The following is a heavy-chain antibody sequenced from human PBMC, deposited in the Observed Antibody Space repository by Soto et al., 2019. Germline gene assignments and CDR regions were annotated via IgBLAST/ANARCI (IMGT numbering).Heavy chain of an antibody. J-gene: IGHJ4*02. V-gene: IGHV4-4*02. CDR1: GGSISSSNW. CDR2: IYHSGST. D-gene: IGHD3-22*01. CDR3: ARFTSYYYDSSGYYYIFDY. Sequence: SETLSLTCAVSGGSISSSNWWSWVRQPPGKGLEWIGEIYHSGSTNYNPSLKSRVTISVDKSKNQFSLKLSSVTAADTAVYYCARFTSYYYDSSGYYYIFDYWGQGTLVTVSS.